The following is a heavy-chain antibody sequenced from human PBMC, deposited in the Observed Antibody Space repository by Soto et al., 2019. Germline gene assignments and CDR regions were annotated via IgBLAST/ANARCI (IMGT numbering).Heavy chain of an antibody. Sequence: QVQLVQSGAEVKKPGSSVKVSCKASGGTFSSYAISWVRQAPGQGLEWMGGIFPIFGTANYAQKFQGRVTITADESTSTAYMELSSLRSEDTAVYYCAGAKYYDFWSGYFLDYWGQGTLVTVSS. V-gene: IGHV1-69*01. J-gene: IGHJ4*02. D-gene: IGHD3-3*01. CDR3: AGAKYYDFWSGYFLDY. CDR1: GGTFSSYA. CDR2: IFPIFGTA.